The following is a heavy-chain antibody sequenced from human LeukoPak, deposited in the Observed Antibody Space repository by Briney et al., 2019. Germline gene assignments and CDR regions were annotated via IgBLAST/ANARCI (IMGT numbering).Heavy chain of an antibody. V-gene: IGHV3-9*01. CDR2: ISWNSGSI. CDR1: GFTFDDYA. D-gene: IGHD2-2*01. J-gene: IGHJ5*02. Sequence: GRSLRLSCAASGFTFDDYAMHWVRQAPGKGLEWVSGISWNSGSIGYADSVKGRFTISRDNAKNSLYLQMNSLRAEDTALYYCAKDIRPYCSRTSCYTNWFDPWGQGTLVTVSS. CDR3: AKDIRPYCSRTSCYTNWFDP.